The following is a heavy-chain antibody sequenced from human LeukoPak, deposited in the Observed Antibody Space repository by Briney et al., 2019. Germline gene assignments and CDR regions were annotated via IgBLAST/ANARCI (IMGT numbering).Heavy chain of an antibody. CDR1: GYTLTSYD. CDR3: ARKTKLGYCSGGSCSDAFDI. J-gene: IGHJ3*02. CDR2: MNPNSGRT. Sequence: ASVKVSCKASGYTLTSYDINWVRQATGQGLEWMGWMNPNSGRTGYAQNFQGRITITRNTSISTAYMELSSLRSEDTAVYYCARKTKLGYCSGGSCSDAFDIWGQGTMVTVSS. V-gene: IGHV1-8*01. D-gene: IGHD2-15*01.